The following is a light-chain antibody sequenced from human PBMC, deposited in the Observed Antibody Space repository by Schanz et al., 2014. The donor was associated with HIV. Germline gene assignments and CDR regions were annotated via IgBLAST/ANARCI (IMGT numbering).Light chain of an antibody. V-gene: IGLV1-44*01. Sequence: QSVLTQPPSASGTPGQRVTISCSGTRFNIGSNSVSWYQHLPGTAPKLLIYSNDQRPSGVPDRFSGSKSGTSASLAISGLQAEDEADYYCATWDDNLAGVIFGGGTKLTVL. J-gene: IGLJ2*01. CDR1: RFNIGSNS. CDR3: ATWDDNLAGVI. CDR2: SND.